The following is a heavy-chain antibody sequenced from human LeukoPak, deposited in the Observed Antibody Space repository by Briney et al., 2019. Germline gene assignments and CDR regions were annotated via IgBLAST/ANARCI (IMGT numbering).Heavy chain of an antibody. J-gene: IGHJ5*02. D-gene: IGHD3-22*01. Sequence: ASVKVSCKASGNTISDYGFSWVRQAPGQGLEWMGWISANSGNTDYAQKFQGRVTLTTDTSTSIAYMELRSLTSDDTAVYYCARDIGVSRFDPWGQGTLVTVSP. V-gene: IGHV1-18*01. CDR1: GNTISDYG. CDR3: ARDIGVSRFDP. CDR2: ISANSGNT.